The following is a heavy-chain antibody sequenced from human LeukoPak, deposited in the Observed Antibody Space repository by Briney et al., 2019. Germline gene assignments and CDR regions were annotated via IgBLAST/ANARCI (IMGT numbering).Heavy chain of an antibody. D-gene: IGHD3-16*01. CDR3: ATYTHWVAGDV. V-gene: IGHV3-7*01. CDR2: MNQDGSEK. Sequence: GGSLRLSCAASGFTFSDSWMSWVRQAPGKGLESVANMNQDGSEKDYVDSVKGRFTISRDNARNSLYLQMSSLRAEDTAVYYCATYTHWVAGDVWGQGTIVTVSS. CDR1: GFTFSDSW. J-gene: IGHJ6*02.